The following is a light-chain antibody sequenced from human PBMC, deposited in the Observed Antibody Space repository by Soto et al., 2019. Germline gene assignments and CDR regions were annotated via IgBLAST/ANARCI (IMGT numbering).Light chain of an antibody. CDR2: KAS. Sequence: DIQMTQSPSTLSASVGDRVTITCRASQSISSWLAWYQQKPGKAPNLLIYKASSLESGVPSRFSGSGSGTESTLTISSLQPDDVVTYYTQRYNSYPLTFGGGTKVEIK. V-gene: IGKV1-5*03. CDR3: QRYNSYPLT. CDR1: QSISSW. J-gene: IGKJ4*01.